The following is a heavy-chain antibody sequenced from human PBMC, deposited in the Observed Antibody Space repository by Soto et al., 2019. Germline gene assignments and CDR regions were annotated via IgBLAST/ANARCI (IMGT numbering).Heavy chain of an antibody. J-gene: IGHJ6*02. CDR1: GFTFNSYS. V-gene: IGHV3-21*01. Sequence: PGGSLRLSCAASGFTFNSYSMNWVRQAPGKGLEWVSSISSSITFIYDADSVKGRFSISRDNAKNSLFLQMDSLRAEDTAVYFCARGRPTRYSYYGMDVWGQGTRVTVSS. CDR3: ARGRPTRYSYYGMDV. CDR2: ISSSITFI.